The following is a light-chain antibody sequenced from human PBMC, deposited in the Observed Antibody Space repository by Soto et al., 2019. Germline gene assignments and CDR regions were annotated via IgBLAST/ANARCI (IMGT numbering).Light chain of an antibody. J-gene: IGLJ1*01. Sequence: QSALTQPASVSGSPGQSITISCTGTSSDVGSYNLVSWYQQHPGKAPKLMIYEGTKRPSGVSNRFSGSKSGNTASLTISGLQAEDEADYYCCSYADTSTLFVFETGTKLTVL. CDR3: CSYADTSTLFV. CDR1: SSDVGSYNL. CDR2: EGT. V-gene: IGLV2-23*01.